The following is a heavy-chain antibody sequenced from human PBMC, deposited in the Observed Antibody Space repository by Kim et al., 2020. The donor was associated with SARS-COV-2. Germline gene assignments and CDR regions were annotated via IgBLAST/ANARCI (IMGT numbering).Heavy chain of an antibody. D-gene: IGHD5-12*01. CDR3: AKDISNPRSGYDPTTIYYYYSGMDV. Sequence: GGSLRLSCAASGFTFGDYAMHWVRQAPGKGLEWVSGISWNSGSIGYADSVKGRFTISRDNAKNSLYLQMNSLRAEDTALYYCAKDISNPRSGYDPTTIYYYYSGMDVWGQGTTVTVSS. V-gene: IGHV3-9*01. CDR2: ISWNSGSI. J-gene: IGHJ6*02. CDR1: GFTFGDYA.